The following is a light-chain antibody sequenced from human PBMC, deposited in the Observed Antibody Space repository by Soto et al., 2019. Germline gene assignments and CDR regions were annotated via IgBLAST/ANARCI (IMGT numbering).Light chain of an antibody. V-gene: IGKV1-9*01. J-gene: IGKJ4*01. CDR2: AAS. CDR1: QGISSF. CDR3: QQVESYPST. Sequence: DIQMTQSPSSLSASVGDRVTITFRASQGISSFLAWYQQKPGKAPKLLIYAASSLQSGVPSRFSGSGFGTDFTLTITSLQPEDFATYYCQQVESYPSTCGGGTKVDIK.